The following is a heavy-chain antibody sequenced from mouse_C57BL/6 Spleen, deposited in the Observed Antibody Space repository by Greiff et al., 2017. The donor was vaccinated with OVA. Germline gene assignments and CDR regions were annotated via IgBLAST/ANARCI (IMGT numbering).Heavy chain of an antibody. D-gene: IGHD1-1*01. J-gene: IGHJ3*01. CDR1: GFNIKDYY. CDR3: TCYYYGSSYVFAY. Sequence: DVKLVESGAELVRPGASVKLSCTASGFNIKDYYMHWVKQRPEQGLEWIGRIDPEDGDTEYAPKFQGKATMTADTSSNTAYLQLSSLTSEDTAVYYCTCYYYGSSYVFAYWGQGTLVTVSA. CDR2: IDPEDGDT. V-gene: IGHV14-1*01.